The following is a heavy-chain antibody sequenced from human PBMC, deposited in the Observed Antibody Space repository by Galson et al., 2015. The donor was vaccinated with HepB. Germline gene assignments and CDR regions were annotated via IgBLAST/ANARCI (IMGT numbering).Heavy chain of an antibody. CDR3: AKDFRGPDDPFDY. J-gene: IGHJ4*02. CDR1: GFTFSSYA. D-gene: IGHD1-14*01. CDR2: ISGSGGST. Sequence: SLRLSCAASGFTFSSYAMSWVRQAPGKGLEWVSAISGSGGSTYYADSVKGRFTISRDNSKNTLYLQMNSLRAEDTAVYYCAKDFRGPDDPFDYWGQGTLVTVSS. V-gene: IGHV3-23*01.